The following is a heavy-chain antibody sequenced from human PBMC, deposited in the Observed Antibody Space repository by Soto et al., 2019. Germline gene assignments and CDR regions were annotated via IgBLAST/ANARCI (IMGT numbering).Heavy chain of an antibody. CDR2: IVVGSGNT. D-gene: IGHD3-9*01. CDR3: AALHYDILTGTGYYGMDV. CDR1: GFTFTSSA. V-gene: IGHV1-58*01. J-gene: IGHJ6*02. Sequence: SVKVSFKASGFTFTSSAVQWLRQARGQRLEWIGWIVVGSGNTNYAQKFQERVTITRDMSTSTAYMELSSLRSEDTAVYYCAALHYDILTGTGYYGMDVWGQGTTVTVSS.